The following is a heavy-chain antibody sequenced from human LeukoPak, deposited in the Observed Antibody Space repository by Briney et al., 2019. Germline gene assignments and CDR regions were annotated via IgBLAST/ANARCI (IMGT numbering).Heavy chain of an antibody. CDR3: ARSQINYYDSSGYYTFYDY. Sequence: GASVKVSCKASGYTFTGYYMHWVRQAPGQGLEWMGWINPNSGGTNYAQKFQGRVTMTRDTSISTAYMELSRLRSDDTAVYYCARSQINYYDSSGYYTFYDYWGQGTLVTVSS. J-gene: IGHJ4*02. CDR2: INPNSGGT. CDR1: GYTFTGYY. V-gene: IGHV1-2*02. D-gene: IGHD3-22*01.